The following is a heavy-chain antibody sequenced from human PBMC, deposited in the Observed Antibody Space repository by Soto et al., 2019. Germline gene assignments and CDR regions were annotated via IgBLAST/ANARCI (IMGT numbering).Heavy chain of an antibody. CDR3: ARGRITMVRGVITNWFDP. V-gene: IGHV4-30-2*01. CDR2: IYHSWST. Sequence: SETLSLTCTVSGGSISSGGYSWSWIRQPPGKGLEWIGYIYHSWSTYYNPSLKSRVTISVDRSKNQFSLKLSSVTAADTAVYYCARGRITMVRGVITNWFDPWGQGTLVTVSS. J-gene: IGHJ5*02. CDR1: GGSISSGGYS. D-gene: IGHD3-10*01.